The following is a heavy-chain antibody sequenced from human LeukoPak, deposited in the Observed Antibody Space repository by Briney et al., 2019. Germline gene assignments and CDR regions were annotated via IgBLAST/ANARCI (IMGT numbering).Heavy chain of an antibody. Sequence: PGGSLRLSCEASGFTFSSYGMHWVRQAPGKGLEWVAFIRYDGTNKYYADSVKGRFTISRDNSKNTLYLQMNSLRAADTAVYYCAKDAVYYDNSGYYYFDYWGQGTLVTVSS. J-gene: IGHJ4*02. D-gene: IGHD3-22*01. CDR2: IRYDGTNK. V-gene: IGHV3-30*02. CDR1: GFTFSSYG. CDR3: AKDAVYYDNSGYYYFDY.